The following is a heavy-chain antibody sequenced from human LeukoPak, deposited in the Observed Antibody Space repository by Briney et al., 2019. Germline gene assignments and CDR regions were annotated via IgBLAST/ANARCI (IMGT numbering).Heavy chain of an antibody. CDR1: GGTFSSYA. V-gene: IGHV1-69*04. D-gene: IGHD3-22*01. CDR3: ARDDSSGYHRTAIGPLARAAIDY. J-gene: IGHJ4*02. CDR2: IIPILGIA. Sequence: AASVKVSCKASGGTFSSYAISWVRQAPGQGLEWMGRIIPILGIANYAQKFQGRVTITADKSTSTAYMELGSLRSEDTAVYYCARDDSSGYHRTAIGPLARAAIDYWGQGTLVTVSS.